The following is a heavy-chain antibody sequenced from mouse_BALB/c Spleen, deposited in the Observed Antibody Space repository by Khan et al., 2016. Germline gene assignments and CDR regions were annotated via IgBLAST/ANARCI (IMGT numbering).Heavy chain of an antibody. Sequence: VQLQQSGAELVKPGASVKLSCTASGFNIKDTYMHWVKQRPEQGLEWIGRIDPANGNTKYDPKFQGKATITADTSSNTAYLQLSSLTSEDTAVCYCARSPYDYDVGFAYWGQVTLVTVSA. V-gene: IGHV14-3*02. D-gene: IGHD2-4*01. J-gene: IGHJ3*01. CDR2: IDPANGNT. CDR3: ARSPYDYDVGFAY. CDR1: GFNIKDTY.